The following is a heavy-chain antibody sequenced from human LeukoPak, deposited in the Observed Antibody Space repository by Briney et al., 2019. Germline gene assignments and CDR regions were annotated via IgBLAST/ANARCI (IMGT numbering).Heavy chain of an antibody. CDR1: GFIFSNYA. V-gene: IGHV3-48*03. CDR2: ISSSGSTI. D-gene: IGHD3-10*02. CDR3: AERGITMIGGV. Sequence: GGSLRLSCAASGFIFSNYAMHWVRQALGKGLEWVSYISSSGSTIYYADSVKGRFTISRDNAKNSLYLQMNSLRAEDTAVYYCAERGITMIGGVWGKGTAVTISS. J-gene: IGHJ6*04.